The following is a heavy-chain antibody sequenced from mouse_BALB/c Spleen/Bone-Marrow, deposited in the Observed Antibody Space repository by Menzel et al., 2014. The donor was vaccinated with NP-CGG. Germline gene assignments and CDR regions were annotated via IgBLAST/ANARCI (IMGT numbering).Heavy chain of an antibody. D-gene: IGHD2-1*01. J-gene: IGHJ2*01. CDR3: ARVYYGNLDY. CDR2: IHPGDGDT. CDR1: GYTFSNFW. V-gene: IGHV1-80*01. Sequence: VQLQQSGAELVRPGSSVKISCKASGYTFSNFWMNWVKQRPGQGLEWIGQIHPGDGDTNNNGKFEGKATLTIDKSSSTAYMQLSGLSSEDSAVYFCARVYYGNLDYWGQGTTLTVSS.